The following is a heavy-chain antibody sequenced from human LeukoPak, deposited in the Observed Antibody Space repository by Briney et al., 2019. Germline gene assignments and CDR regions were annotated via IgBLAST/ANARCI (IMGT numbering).Heavy chain of an antibody. CDR3: ARGVTTFNWFDP. D-gene: IGHD2-21*02. Sequence: ASVKVSCKASGYTFTSYGISWVRQAPGQGLGWMGWISAYNGNTNNAQKLQGRVTMTTDTSTSTAHMELRSLGSDDTAVYYCARGVTTFNWFDPWGQGTLVTVSS. J-gene: IGHJ5*02. V-gene: IGHV1-18*01. CDR1: GYTFTSYG. CDR2: ISAYNGNT.